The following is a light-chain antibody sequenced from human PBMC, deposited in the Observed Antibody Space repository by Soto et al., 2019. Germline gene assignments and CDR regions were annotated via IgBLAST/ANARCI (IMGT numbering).Light chain of an antibody. V-gene: IGLV2-14*03. CDR3: SSYTSTSTDVL. CDR2: DVS. CDR1: SSEVGGFNY. Sequence: QSALTQPASVSGSPGQSITISCTGTSSEVGGFNYVSWYQHHPGKAPKLIIYDVSNRPSGVSNRFSGSKSGNTASLTISGLQSEDEADYYCSSYTSTSTDVLFGGGTKLTVL. J-gene: IGLJ2*01.